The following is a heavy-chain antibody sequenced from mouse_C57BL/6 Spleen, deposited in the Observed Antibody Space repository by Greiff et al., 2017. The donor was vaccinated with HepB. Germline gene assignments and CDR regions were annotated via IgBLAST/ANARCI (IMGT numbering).Heavy chain of an antibody. Sequence: QVQLQQSGTELVKPGASVKLSCKASGYTFTSYWMHWVKQRTGQGLEWIGNINPSNGGTNYNEKFKSKATLTLDKSSSTAYMQLSSLTSEDSAVYYCARTGYSNYGYFDVWGTGTTVTVSS. CDR3: ARTGYSNYGYFDV. CDR1: GYTFTSYW. V-gene: IGHV1-53*01. D-gene: IGHD2-5*01. J-gene: IGHJ1*03. CDR2: INPSNGGT.